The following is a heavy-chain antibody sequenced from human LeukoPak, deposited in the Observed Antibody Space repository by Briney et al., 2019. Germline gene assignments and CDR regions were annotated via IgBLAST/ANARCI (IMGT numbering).Heavy chain of an antibody. V-gene: IGHV4-4*07. J-gene: IGHJ4*02. Sequence: SETLSLTCAVYGGSFSGYYWSWIRQPAGKGLEWIGRIYTSGSTNYNPSLKSRVTMSVDTSKNQFSLRLSSVTAADTAVYYCARDYLGAGTVGATSGYWGQGTLVTVSS. CDR2: IYTSGST. CDR1: GGSFSGYY. CDR3: ARDYLGAGTVGATSGY. D-gene: IGHD1-26*01.